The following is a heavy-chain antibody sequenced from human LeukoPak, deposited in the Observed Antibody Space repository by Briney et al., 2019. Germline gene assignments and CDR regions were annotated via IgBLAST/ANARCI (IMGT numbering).Heavy chain of an antibody. D-gene: IGHD1-1*01. Sequence: GGSLRLSCVASGFSFGSYGMSWVRQAPGKGLEWVSGISNSGTYYSDSVKGRFTISRDNSKSALYLQMNTLRDEDTAIYYCVKDISYITAPLVDWGRGTLVTVSS. CDR2: ISNSGT. V-gene: IGHV3-23*01. CDR3: VKDISYITAPLVD. CDR1: GFSFGSYG. J-gene: IGHJ4*02.